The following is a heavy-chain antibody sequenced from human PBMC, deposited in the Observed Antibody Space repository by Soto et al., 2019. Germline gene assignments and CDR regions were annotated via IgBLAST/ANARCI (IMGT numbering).Heavy chain of an antibody. D-gene: IGHD3-10*01. CDR2: ITGSGSYT. Sequence: PGGSLRLSCAASGFTLDNYAMRWVRQAPGKGLEWVSTITGSGSYTNYTDSVKGRFTISRDNSKNTVFLEMNSLRAEDTALYYCARGYGGWGSYKFAMDVWGQGTTVTSP. CDR1: GFTLDNYA. CDR3: ARGYGGWGSYKFAMDV. V-gene: IGHV3-23*01. J-gene: IGHJ6*02.